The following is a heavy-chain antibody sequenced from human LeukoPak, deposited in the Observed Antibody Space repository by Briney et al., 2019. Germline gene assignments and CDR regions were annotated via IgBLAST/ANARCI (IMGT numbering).Heavy chain of an antibody. CDR1: GFTFSSYS. CDR3: ARDLGFWEYYDSSGYFDY. D-gene: IGHD3-22*01. Sequence: GGSLRLSCAASGFTFSSYSMNWVRQAPGKGLEWVSYISSSSSTIYYADSVKGRFTISRDNAKNSLYLQMNSLRAEDTAVYYCARDLGFWEYYDSSGYFDYWDHGTLVTVSS. J-gene: IGHJ4*01. CDR2: ISSSSSTI. V-gene: IGHV3-48*01.